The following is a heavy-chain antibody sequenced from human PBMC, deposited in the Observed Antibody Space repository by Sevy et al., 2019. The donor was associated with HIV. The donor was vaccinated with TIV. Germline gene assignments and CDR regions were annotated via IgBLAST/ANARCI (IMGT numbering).Heavy chain of an antibody. V-gene: IGHV1-18*01. CDR2: ISAYNGKT. J-gene: IGHJ4*02. CDR3: ARIGTGYTSSWHSF. Sequence: ASVKVSCKASGYMFTSYGISWVRQAPGQGLEWMGWISAYNGKTNYAQKFHNRVTMTTDKSTTTAYLELRSLTSDDTAVYYRARIGTGYTSSWHSFWGQGTLVTVSS. CDR1: GYMFTSYG. D-gene: IGHD6-13*01.